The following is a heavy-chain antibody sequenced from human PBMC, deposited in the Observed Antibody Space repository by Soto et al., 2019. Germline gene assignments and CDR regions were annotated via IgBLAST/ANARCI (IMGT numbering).Heavy chain of an antibody. Sequence: QVQLVQSGAEVKKPGASVKVSCKASGYTFTGYYMHWVRQAPGQGLEWMGWINPNSCGTNYAQKFQGGVTMTRETSISTAYMELSRLRSDDTAVYYCARDITYGSGTSDWFDPWFDPWGQGTLVTVSS. J-gene: IGHJ5*02. CDR1: GYTFTGYY. CDR2: INPNSCGT. D-gene: IGHD3-10*01. V-gene: IGHV1-2*02. CDR3: ARDITYGSGTSDWFDPWFDP.